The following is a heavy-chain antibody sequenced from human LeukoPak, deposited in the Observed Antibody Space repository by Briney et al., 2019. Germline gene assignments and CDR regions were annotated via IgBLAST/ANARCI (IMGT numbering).Heavy chain of an antibody. Sequence: VASVKVSCKASGYTFTSYYMHWVRQAPGQGLEWMGIINPSGGSTSYAQKFQGRVTMTRDASTSTVYMELSSLRSEDTAVYYCARNMVRDFSMDVWGQGTTVTVSS. D-gene: IGHD3-10*01. CDR3: ARNMVRDFSMDV. CDR1: GYTFTSYY. V-gene: IGHV1-46*01. J-gene: IGHJ6*02. CDR2: INPSGGST.